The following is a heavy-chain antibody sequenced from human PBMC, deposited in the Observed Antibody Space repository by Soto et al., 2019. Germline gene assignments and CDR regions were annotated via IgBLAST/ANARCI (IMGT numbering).Heavy chain of an antibody. V-gene: IGHV3-11*01. Sequence: QVQLAESGGGSVKPGGSLRLSCATSGFTFTDYYMAWIRQSPGKGLEWVACIGTNAVFTYYADSVRGRFTISRDDAKKSVSLQLSNLRADDTAIYFCARALGGEAGDVWGRGTTVTVSS. D-gene: IGHD3-16*01. J-gene: IGHJ6*02. CDR1: GFTFTDYY. CDR2: IGTNAVFT. CDR3: ARALGGEAGDV.